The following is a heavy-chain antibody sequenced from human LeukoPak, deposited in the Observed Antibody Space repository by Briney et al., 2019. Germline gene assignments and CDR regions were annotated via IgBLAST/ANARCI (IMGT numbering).Heavy chain of an antibody. J-gene: IGHJ4*02. D-gene: IGHD1-26*01. V-gene: IGHV4-59*01. CDR2: IYYSGST. Sequence: PSETLSLTCTVSGGSISSYYWSWIRQPPGKGLEWIGYIYYSGSTNYNPSLKSRVTISVDTSKNRFSLKLSSVTAADTAVYYCARDKLGATYFDYWGQGTLVTVSS. CDR3: ARDKLGATYFDY. CDR1: GGSISSYY.